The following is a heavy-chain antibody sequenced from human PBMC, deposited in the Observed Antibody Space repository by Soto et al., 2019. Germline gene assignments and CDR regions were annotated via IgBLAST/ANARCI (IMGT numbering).Heavy chain of an antibody. CDR2: IIPIFGKA. CDR1: GGTFSSYA. V-gene: IGHV1-69*12. J-gene: IGHJ6*02. Sequence: QVQLVQSGAEVKKPGSSVKVSCKASGGTFSSYAISWVRQAPGQGLEWMGGIIPIFGKANYAQKFQGRVTITEDESTSTAYMELSSLSAEDTAVYYCATYPRGRGYYYCMDVWGQGTTGTVAS. CDR3: ATYPRGRGYYYCMDV. D-gene: IGHD1-26*01.